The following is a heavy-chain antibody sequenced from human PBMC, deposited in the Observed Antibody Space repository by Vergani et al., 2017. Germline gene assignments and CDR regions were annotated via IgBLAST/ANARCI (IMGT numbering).Heavy chain of an antibody. Sequence: QVQLVQSGAEVKKPGSSVKVSCKASGGTFSSYTISWVRQAPGQGLEWMGRIIPILGIANYAQKSQGRVTITADKSTSTAYMELSSLRSEDTAVYYCASGDSDQLLQGWFDPWGQGTLVTVSS. V-gene: IGHV1-69*02. CDR3: ASGDSDQLLQGWFDP. CDR1: GGTFSSYT. D-gene: IGHD2-2*01. CDR2: IIPILGIA. J-gene: IGHJ5*02.